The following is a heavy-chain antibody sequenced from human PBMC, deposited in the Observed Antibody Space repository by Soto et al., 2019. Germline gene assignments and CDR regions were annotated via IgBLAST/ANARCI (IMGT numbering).Heavy chain of an antibody. V-gene: IGHV4-34*01. J-gene: IGHJ4*02. CDR1: GGSFSGYY. CDR2: INHSGST. Sequence: SETLSLTCAVYGGSFSGYYWSWIRQPPGKGLEWIGEINHSGSTNYNPSLKSRVTISVDTSKNQFSLKLSSVTAADTAVYYCARGPRSDTAMAIPNDYWGQGTLVTVSS. D-gene: IGHD5-18*01. CDR3: ARGPRSDTAMAIPNDY.